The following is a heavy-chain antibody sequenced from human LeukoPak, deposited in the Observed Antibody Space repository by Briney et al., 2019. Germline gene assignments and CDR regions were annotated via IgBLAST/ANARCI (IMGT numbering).Heavy chain of an antibody. CDR3: ASSYSSVRPFDY. J-gene: IGHJ4*02. CDR2: IYSGGST. Sequence: GGSLRLSCAASGFIVRNYYLSWVRQAPGKGLEWVSVIYSGGSTYYADSVEGRFTISRDNSKNTVSLQMKSLRAEDTAVYYCASSYSSVRPFDYWGQGTLVTVSS. D-gene: IGHD6-19*01. V-gene: IGHV3-53*01. CDR1: GFIVRNYY.